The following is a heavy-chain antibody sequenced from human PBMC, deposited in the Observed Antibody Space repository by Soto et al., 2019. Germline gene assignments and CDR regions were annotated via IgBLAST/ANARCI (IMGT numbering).Heavy chain of an antibody. J-gene: IGHJ4*02. Sequence: QVQLVQSGAEVKKPGASVKVSCTTSGYTFTLFGITWVRQAPGQGLEWMGWISPYNGDTKYAEKLKGRVTLTTDKSTHTAYMELTSLTSEDTAEYYYARGCQYRYFDYWGQGTLVTVSS. CDR2: ISPYNGDT. D-gene: IGHD2-2*02. V-gene: IGHV1-18*01. CDR1: GYTFTLFG. CDR3: ARGCQYRYFDY.